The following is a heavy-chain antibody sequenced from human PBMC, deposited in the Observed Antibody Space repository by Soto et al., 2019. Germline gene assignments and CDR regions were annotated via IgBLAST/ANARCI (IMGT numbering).Heavy chain of an antibody. CDR3: ARSQTTVTSYDY. V-gene: IGHV4-30-2*01. CDR1: GVSISGNH. CDR2: IYHSGST. Sequence: SETLSLTCDVSGVSISGNHWSWIRQPPGKGLEWIGYIYHSGSTYYNPSLKSRVTISVDRSKNQFSLKLSSVTAADTAVYYCARSQTTVTSYDYWGQGTLVTVSS. D-gene: IGHD4-17*01. J-gene: IGHJ4*02.